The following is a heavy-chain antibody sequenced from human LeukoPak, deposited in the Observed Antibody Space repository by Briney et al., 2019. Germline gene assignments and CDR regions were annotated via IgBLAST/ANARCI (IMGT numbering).Heavy chain of an antibody. Sequence: ASVKVSCKASGYIFTTYGISWVRQAPGQGLEWMGWINPYNGDTKYAQTVQGRVTLTADKSTGTAYLELRSLTSDDTAVYYCAGDEEQNPLVHWGQGTLVTVSS. V-gene: IGHV1-18*01. D-gene: IGHD1-26*01. CDR1: GYIFTTYG. CDR2: INPYNGDT. CDR3: AGDEEQNPLVH. J-gene: IGHJ4*02.